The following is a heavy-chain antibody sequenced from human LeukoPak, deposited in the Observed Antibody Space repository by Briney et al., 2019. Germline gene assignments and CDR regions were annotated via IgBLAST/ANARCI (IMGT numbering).Heavy chain of an antibody. CDR3: ARDQGYTSEWLDY. J-gene: IGHJ4*02. V-gene: IGHV1-18*01. CDR2: ISGFNGYT. CDR1: GNTFSNYG. D-gene: IGHD6-19*01. Sequence: ASVKVSCTASGNTFSNYGISWVRQAPGPGLEWMGWISGFNGYTRYAQNLQGRVTMTTDTSPSTAYMELRSLISDDTAVYCCARDQGYTSEWLDYWGQGTLVTVSS.